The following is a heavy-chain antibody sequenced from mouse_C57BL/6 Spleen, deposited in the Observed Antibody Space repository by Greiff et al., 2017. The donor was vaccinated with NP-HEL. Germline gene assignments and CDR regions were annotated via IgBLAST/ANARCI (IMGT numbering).Heavy chain of an antibody. V-gene: IGHV1-82*01. Sequence: VQLQQSGPELVKPGASVKISCKASGYAFSSSWMNWVKQRPGKGLEWIGRIYPGDGDTNYNGKFKGKATLTADKSSSTAYMQLSSLTSEDSAVYCCANYYGSSYGNYYAMDYWGQGTSVTVSS. CDR2: IYPGDGDT. D-gene: IGHD1-1*01. CDR1: GYAFSSSW. J-gene: IGHJ4*01. CDR3: ANYYGSSYGNYYAMDY.